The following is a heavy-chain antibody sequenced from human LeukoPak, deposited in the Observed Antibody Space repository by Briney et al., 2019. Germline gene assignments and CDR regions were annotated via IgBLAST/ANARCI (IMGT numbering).Heavy chain of an antibody. V-gene: IGHV3-33*01. CDR2: LASDGRNE. J-gene: IGHJ4*02. CDR1: GFPFSIYG. CDR3: ARGGGGQLDY. D-gene: IGHD3-16*01. Sequence: PGRSLRLSCAASGFPFSIYGMHWVRRAPGKGLEWVAGLASDGRNENYPDSVKGRFTISRDNSKNTLYLQMNILRAEDTAVYYCARGGGGQLDYWGQGTLVTVSS.